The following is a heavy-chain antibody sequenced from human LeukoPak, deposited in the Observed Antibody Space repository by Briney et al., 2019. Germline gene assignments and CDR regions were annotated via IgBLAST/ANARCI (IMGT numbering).Heavy chain of an antibody. CDR2: IWCDGSNK. J-gene: IGHJ4*02. Sequence: GRSLRLSCAASGFTFSSYGMHWVRQAPGKGLEWVAVIWCDGSNKYYADSVKGRFTISRDNSKNTLYLQMNSLRAEDTAVYYCARDSAVVRFDYWGQGTLVTVSS. D-gene: IGHD3-10*01. V-gene: IGHV3-33*01. CDR3: ARDSAVVRFDY. CDR1: GFTFSSYG.